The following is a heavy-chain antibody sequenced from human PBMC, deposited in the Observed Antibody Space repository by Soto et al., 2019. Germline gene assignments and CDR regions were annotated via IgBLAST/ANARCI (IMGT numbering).Heavy chain of an antibody. J-gene: IGHJ4*02. CDR1: GFTFSSYA. Sequence: EVQLLESGGGLVQPGGSLRLSCAASGFTFSSYAMSWVRQAPGKGLEWVSVISGSGDSTYYADSVKGRFTISRDNSKNTLYLQMSSLRADDTAVYYCAKRGSGSQFDCCGQGTLVTVSS. D-gene: IGHD1-26*01. CDR2: ISGSGDST. V-gene: IGHV3-23*01. CDR3: AKRGSGSQFDC.